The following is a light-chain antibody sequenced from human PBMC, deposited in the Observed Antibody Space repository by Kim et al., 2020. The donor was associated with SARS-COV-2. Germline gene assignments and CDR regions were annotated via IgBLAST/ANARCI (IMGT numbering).Light chain of an antibody. J-gene: IGLJ2*01. V-gene: IGLV3-21*02. CDR3: QVWHSPSDHVV. CDR2: YES. CDR1: DIATKS. Sequence: SYELTQPPSVSVAPGQTATLTCGGNDIATKSVHWYQQKPGQAPVLVVSYESDRPSGIPERCSGSKSGNTSTLTINRVEGGDEADYYCQVWHSPSDHVVFGGGTKLTVL.